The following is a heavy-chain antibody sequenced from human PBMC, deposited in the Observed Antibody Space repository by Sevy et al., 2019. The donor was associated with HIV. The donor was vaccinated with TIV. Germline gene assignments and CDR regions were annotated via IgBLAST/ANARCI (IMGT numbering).Heavy chain of an antibody. Sequence: GGSLRLSCAASGFTFSSYAMSWVRQAPGKGLEWVSAISGSGYFTYYTDSVKGRFTISRDNSKNTLYLQMNSLVAEDTAVYYGAKEGGGYYYDSSGLFDYWGQGTLVTVSS. J-gene: IGHJ4*02. CDR1: GFTFSSYA. D-gene: IGHD3-22*01. CDR3: AKEGGGYYYDSSGLFDY. CDR2: ISGSGYFT. V-gene: IGHV3-23*01.